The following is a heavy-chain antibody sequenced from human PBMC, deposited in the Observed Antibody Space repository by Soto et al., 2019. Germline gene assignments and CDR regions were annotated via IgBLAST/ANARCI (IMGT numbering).Heavy chain of an antibody. V-gene: IGHV1-18*01. D-gene: IGHD6-13*01. J-gene: IGHJ6*02. Sequence: GASVKVSCKASGYTFTSYGISWVRQAPGQGLEWMGWTSAYNGNTNYAQKLQGRVTMTTDTSTSTAYMELRSLRSDDTAVYYCARDAAGIAAAGTLPYYYYGMDVWGQGTTVTVSS. CDR1: GYTFTSYG. CDR3: ARDAAGIAAAGTLPYYYYGMDV. CDR2: TSAYNGNT.